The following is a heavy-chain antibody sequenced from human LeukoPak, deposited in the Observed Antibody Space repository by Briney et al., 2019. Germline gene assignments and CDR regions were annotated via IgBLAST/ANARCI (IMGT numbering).Heavy chain of an antibody. CDR2: LHYSGGT. Sequence: SETLSLTCTVSGGFISTSYWSWIRQPPGKGLEWIGYLHYSGGTNYNPSLKSRVTTSVDTSRNHFSLNLSSVTAADTAVYYCARHRIAVSGSVFDLWGQGTLVTVSS. J-gene: IGHJ4*02. CDR3: ARHRIAVSGSVFDL. D-gene: IGHD6-19*01. CDR1: GGFISTSY. V-gene: IGHV4-59*08.